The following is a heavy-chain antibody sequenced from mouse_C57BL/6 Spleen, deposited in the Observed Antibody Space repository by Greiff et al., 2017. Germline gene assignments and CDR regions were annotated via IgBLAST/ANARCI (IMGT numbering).Heavy chain of an antibody. Sequence: EVKVVESGGGLVQSGRSLRLSCATSGFTFSDFYMEWVRQAPGKGLEWIAASRNKANDYTTEYSASVKGRFIVSRDTSQSILYLQMNALRAEDTAIYYCARDADDYDEAWFAYWGQGTLVTVSA. V-gene: IGHV7-1*01. CDR3: ARDADDYDEAWFAY. D-gene: IGHD2-4*01. CDR1: GFTFSDFY. J-gene: IGHJ3*01. CDR2: SRNKANDYTT.